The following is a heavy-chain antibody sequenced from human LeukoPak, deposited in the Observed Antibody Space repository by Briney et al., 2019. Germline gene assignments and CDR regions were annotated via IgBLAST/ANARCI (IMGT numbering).Heavy chain of an antibody. J-gene: IGHJ4*02. D-gene: IGHD6-19*01. CDR1: GGSISSSSYY. CDR3: ASQYSSGRYRFDY. Sequence: SETLSLTCTVSGGSISSSSYYWGWIRQPPGKGLEWIGSIYYSGSTYYNPSLKSRVTISVDTSKNQFSLKLSSVTAADTAVYYCASQYSSGRYRFDYWGQGTLVTVSS. CDR2: IYYSGST. V-gene: IGHV4-39*01.